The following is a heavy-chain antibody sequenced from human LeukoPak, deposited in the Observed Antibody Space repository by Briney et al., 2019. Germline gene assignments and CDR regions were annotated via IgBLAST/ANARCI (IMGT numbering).Heavy chain of an antibody. V-gene: IGHV4-39*07. CDR3: ARKEGATVGHWYFDL. CDR2: IYYSGST. D-gene: IGHD4-23*01. J-gene: IGHJ2*01. CDR1: GGSISSSSYC. Sequence: SETLSLTCTVSGGSISSSSYCWGWIRQPPGKGLEWIGSIYYSGSTYYNPSLKSRVTISVDTSKNQFSLKLSSVTAADTAVYYCARKEGATVGHWYFDLWGRGTLVTVSS.